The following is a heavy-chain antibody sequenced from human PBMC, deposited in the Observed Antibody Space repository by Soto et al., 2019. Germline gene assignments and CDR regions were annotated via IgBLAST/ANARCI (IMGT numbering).Heavy chain of an antibody. J-gene: IGHJ6*02. D-gene: IGHD2-21*01. CDR3: ARHSVISGMDV. CDR1: DCTVSSCSYY. CDR2: IYYSGST. V-gene: IGHV4-61*01. Sequence: PSEAQSLTYTVSDCTVSSCSYYGSWNRHPPGKGLEWIGYIYYSGSTNYNPSLKSRIAISVDKSQKQFSLRLNSVTAADTAVYYCARHSVISGMDVWGQGTTVTVSS.